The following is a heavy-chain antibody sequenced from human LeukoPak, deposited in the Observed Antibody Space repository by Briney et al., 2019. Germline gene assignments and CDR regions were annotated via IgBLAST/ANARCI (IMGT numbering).Heavy chain of an antibody. CDR3: TRGRDFHF. D-gene: IGHD3-10*01. Sequence: PGGLLRLSCAASGFTFSSYGMHWFRQAPGRGLQWVAVISYDGSNKYYADSLKGRFTISRDNSKNKLYLQLNSLTAEDTAVYYCTRGRDFHFWGQGTLVTVSS. J-gene: IGHJ4*02. CDR1: GFTFSSYG. CDR2: ISYDGSNK. V-gene: IGHV3-30*03.